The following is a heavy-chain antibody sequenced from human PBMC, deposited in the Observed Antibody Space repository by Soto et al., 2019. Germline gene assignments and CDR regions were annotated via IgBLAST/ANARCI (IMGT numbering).Heavy chain of an antibody. CDR2: IDLTDSYT. V-gene: IGHV5-10-1*01. CDR3: ARLNYDILTDPYGMDV. D-gene: IGHD3-9*01. CDR1: GYSFRNNW. J-gene: IGHJ6*02. Sequence: LGEYLKISCKGSGYSFRNNWITWVRQMPGKGLEWMGRIDLTDSYTSYSPSFQGHVSFSADTSINTAYLQWSSLKASDTAMYYCARLNYDILTDPYGMDVWGQGTTVTVSS.